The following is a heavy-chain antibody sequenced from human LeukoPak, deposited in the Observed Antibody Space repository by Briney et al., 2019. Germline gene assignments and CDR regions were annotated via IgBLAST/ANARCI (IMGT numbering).Heavy chain of an antibody. CDR2: ISNGSGNR. J-gene: IGHJ6*03. CDR3: ARAAKWEFYHYYMDV. D-gene: IGHD1-26*01. CDR1: EFTFSSYS. V-gene: IGHV3-48*01. Sequence: GGSLRLSCVASEFTFSSYSMIWVRQAPGKGLEWISYISNGSGNRYYADSVKGRFTISRDNAKNFLYLQMNNLRADDTAVYCCARAAKWEFYHYYMDVWGKGTTVAVSS.